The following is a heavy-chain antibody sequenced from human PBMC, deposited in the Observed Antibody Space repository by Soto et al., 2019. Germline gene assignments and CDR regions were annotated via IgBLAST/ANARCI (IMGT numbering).Heavy chain of an antibody. CDR1: GDSISNNKW. CDR2: MHHSGSI. Sequence: QVQLQESGPGLVKPSGTLSLTCSVSGDSISNNKWWSWVRQPPGKGLEWIGEMHHSGSIHYNASLKRRATLAVDKSRNQCSLQLTSVTAADTAPHSRARHDNMTLGSQYLDSWGPGTLVTVSS. J-gene: IGHJ4*02. D-gene: IGHD1-1*01. CDR3: ARHDNMTLGSQYLDS. V-gene: IGHV4-4*02.